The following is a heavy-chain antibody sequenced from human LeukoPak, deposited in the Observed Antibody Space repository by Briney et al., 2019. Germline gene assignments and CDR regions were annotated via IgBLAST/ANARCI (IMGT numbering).Heavy chain of an antibody. V-gene: IGHV4-38-2*01. CDR2: IYHSGST. Sequence: KASETLSLTCAVSGYSISSGYYWGWIRQPPGKGLEWIGSIYHSGSTYYNPSLKSRVTISVDTSKSQFSLKLSSVTAADTAVYYCARYGCSSTSCFYYYYYYMDVWGKGTTVTVSS. CDR1: GYSISSGYY. D-gene: IGHD2-2*01. J-gene: IGHJ6*03. CDR3: ARYGCSSTSCFYYYYYYMDV.